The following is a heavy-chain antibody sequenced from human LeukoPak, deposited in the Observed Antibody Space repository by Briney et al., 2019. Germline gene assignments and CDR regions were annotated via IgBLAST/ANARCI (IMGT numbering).Heavy chain of an antibody. D-gene: IGHD6-13*01. CDR1: GFTFSSYA. V-gene: IGHV3-30*18. CDR3: AKLAATGGYYFDY. CDR2: ISYDGSNK. J-gene: IGHJ4*02. Sequence: GGSLRLSCAASGFTFSSYAMHWVRQAPGKGLEWVAVISYDGSNKYYADSVKGRFTISRDNSKNTLYLQMNSLRAEDTAVYYCAKLAATGGYYFDYWGQGTLVTVSS.